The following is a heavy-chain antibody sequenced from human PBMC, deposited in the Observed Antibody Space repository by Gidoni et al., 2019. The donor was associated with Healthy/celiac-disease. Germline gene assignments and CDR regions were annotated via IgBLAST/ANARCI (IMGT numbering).Heavy chain of an antibody. CDR3: ATISSSRYFDY. D-gene: IGHD6-6*01. V-gene: IGHV4-59*08. CDR2: IYYSGST. CDR1: GGSISSYY. Sequence: QVQLQESGPGLVTPSETLSLTCTVSGGSISSYYWSWIRQPPGKGLEWIGYIYYSGSTNYNPSLKSRVIISVDTSKNQFSLKLSSVTAADTAVYYCATISSSRYFDYWGQGTLVTVSS. J-gene: IGHJ4*02.